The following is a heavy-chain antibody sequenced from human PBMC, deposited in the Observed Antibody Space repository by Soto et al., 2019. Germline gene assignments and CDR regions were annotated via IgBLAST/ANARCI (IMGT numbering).Heavy chain of an antibody. J-gene: IGHJ5*02. CDR1: GGTFSSYA. CDR3: AIRHSGSHRWFDP. D-gene: IGHD1-26*01. CDR2: IIPIFGTA. Sequence: SVKVSCKASGGTFSSYAISWMRQAPGQGLEWMGGIIPIFGTANYAQKFQGRVTITADESTSTAYMELSSLRSEDTAVYYCAIRHSGSHRWFDPWGQGTLVTVSS. V-gene: IGHV1-69*13.